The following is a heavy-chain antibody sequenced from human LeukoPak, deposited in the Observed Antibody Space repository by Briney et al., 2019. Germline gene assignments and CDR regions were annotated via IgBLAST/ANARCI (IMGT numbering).Heavy chain of an antibody. D-gene: IGHD3-10*01. CDR2: INPSGGST. CDR3: ARGFDGRRLKGQHFDY. J-gene: IGHJ4*02. V-gene: IGHV1-46*01. CDR1: GHSLTSYS. Sequence: ASVKVSCKAFGHSLTSYSMHWVRQAPGQGLEWMGIINPSGGSTSYAQKFQGRVTMTRDTSTSTVYMEVTSLRSEDTAVYYCARGFDGRRLKGQHFDYWGQGTLVTVSS.